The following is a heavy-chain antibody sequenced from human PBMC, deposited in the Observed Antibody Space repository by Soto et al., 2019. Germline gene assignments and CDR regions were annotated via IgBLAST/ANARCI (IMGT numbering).Heavy chain of an antibody. CDR2: IYPGDSDT. CDR1: GYSFTSYW. Sequence: EVQLVQSGAEVKKPGESLKISCKGSGYSFTSYWIGWVRQMPGKGLEWMGIIYPGDSDTRYSPSFQGQVTISADKSISTAYLQWSSLKASDTAMYYCASRRFGELLPKTVDDAFDIWGQGTMVTVSS. D-gene: IGHD3-10*01. CDR3: ASRRFGELLPKTVDDAFDI. V-gene: IGHV5-51*03. J-gene: IGHJ3*02.